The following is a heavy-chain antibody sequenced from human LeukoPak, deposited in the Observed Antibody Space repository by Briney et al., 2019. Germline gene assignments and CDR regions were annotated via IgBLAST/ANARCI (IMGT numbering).Heavy chain of an antibody. Sequence: PGGSLRLSCAASGFTFSSYSMNWVRQAPGKGLEWISYISSISITISYADSVKGRFTISRDNSKNTLYLQMNSLRAEDTAVYYCARASWELLPADYWGQGTLVTVSS. CDR3: ARASWELLPADY. CDR2: ISSISITI. D-gene: IGHD1-26*01. CDR1: GFTFSSYS. V-gene: IGHV3-48*01. J-gene: IGHJ4*02.